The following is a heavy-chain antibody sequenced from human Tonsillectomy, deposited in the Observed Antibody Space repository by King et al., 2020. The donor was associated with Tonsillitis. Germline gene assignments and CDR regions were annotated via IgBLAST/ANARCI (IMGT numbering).Heavy chain of an antibody. CDR2: IYYSGST. V-gene: IGHV4-39*01. Sequence: QLQESGPGLVKPSETLSLTCTVSGGSISSSAHYWGWIRQPPGKGLEWIGSIYYSGSTYYNPSLKSRVTISVDTSKNQFSLKLSSVTAADTAVYYCARNNTWVPTLSTQIRDWFDPWGQGTLVTVSS. CDR3: ARNNTWVPTLSTQIRDWFDP. D-gene: IGHD4-17*01. CDR1: GGSISSSAHY. J-gene: IGHJ5*02.